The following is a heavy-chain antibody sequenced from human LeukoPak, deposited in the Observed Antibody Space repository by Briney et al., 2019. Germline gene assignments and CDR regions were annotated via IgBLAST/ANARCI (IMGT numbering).Heavy chain of an antibody. J-gene: IGHJ4*02. Sequence: SETLSLTCAVYGGSFSGYYWSWIRQPPGKGLEWIGEINHSGSTNYNPSLKSRVTISVDTSKNQFSLKLSSVTAADTAVYYCARAGDTVYYFDYWGQGTLVIVSA. D-gene: IGHD2-21*02. CDR3: ARAGDTVYYFDY. V-gene: IGHV4-34*01. CDR1: GGSFSGYY. CDR2: INHSGST.